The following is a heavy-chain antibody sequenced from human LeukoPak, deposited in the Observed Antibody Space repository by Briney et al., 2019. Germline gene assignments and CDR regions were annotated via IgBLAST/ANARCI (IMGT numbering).Heavy chain of an antibody. CDR3: ARRVVSPLITDIVVVPAAISYFDY. J-gene: IGHJ4*02. Sequence: PSETLSLTCAVSGYSISSGYYWGWIRQPPGKGVGLIWSIYHSGSTYYNPSLKSRVTISVDTSKNQFSLKLSSVTAEDTAVYYCARRVVSPLITDIVVVPAAISYFDYWGQGTLVTVSS. D-gene: IGHD2-2*01. CDR2: IYHSGST. CDR1: GYSISSGYY. V-gene: IGHV4-38-2*01.